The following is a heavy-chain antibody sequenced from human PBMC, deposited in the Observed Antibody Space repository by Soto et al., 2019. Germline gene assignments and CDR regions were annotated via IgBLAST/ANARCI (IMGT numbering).Heavy chain of an antibody. D-gene: IGHD3-10*01. V-gene: IGHV1-18*01. CDR1: GYTFTSYG. J-gene: IGHJ1*01. CDR2: ISAYNGNT. Sequence: QVQLVQSGAEVKKPGASVKVSCKASGYTFTSYGISWARQAPGQGLEWMGWISAYNGNTNYAQKLQGRVTMTTDTSTSTAYMELRSLRSDDTAVYYCARVPVLDYYGSGRSFQHWGQGTLVTVSS. CDR3: ARVPVLDYYGSGRSFQH.